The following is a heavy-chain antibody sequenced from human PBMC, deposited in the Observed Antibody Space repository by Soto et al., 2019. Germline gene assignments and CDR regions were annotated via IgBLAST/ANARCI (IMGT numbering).Heavy chain of an antibody. D-gene: IGHD2-15*01. CDR3: ARDSCHLGGGSCYYYYYGMDV. CDR1: GGSFSSYA. Sequence: SVKVSCKASGGSFSSYAISWVRQAPGQGLEWMGWINAINGTANYAQKFQGRVTITRDTSASTAYMELSSLRSEDTAVYYCARDSCHLGGGSCYYYYYGMDVWGQGTTVTVSS. J-gene: IGHJ6*02. V-gene: IGHV1-69*05. CDR2: INAINGTA.